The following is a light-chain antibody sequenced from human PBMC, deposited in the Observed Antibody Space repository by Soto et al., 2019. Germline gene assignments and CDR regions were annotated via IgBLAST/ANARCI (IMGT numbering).Light chain of an antibody. CDR2: GAS. V-gene: IGKV3-20*01. Sequence: EVVLTQSPGTLSLSPGERATLSCRASQSVSSSYLAWYQQKPGQAPRLLIYGASSRPTGIPDSFSGSGSGTDLTLTISRLEPEDFAVYYCQQYGSPPLTFGPGTKGDIK. CDR3: QQYGSPPLT. CDR1: QSVSSSY. J-gene: IGKJ3*01.